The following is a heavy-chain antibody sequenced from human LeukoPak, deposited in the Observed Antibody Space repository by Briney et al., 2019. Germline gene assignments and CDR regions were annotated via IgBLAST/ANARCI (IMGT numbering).Heavy chain of an antibody. V-gene: IGHV1-2*02. J-gene: IGHJ6*03. CDR3: ARGYSSGWYGVGYYYYYMDV. CDR1: GYTFTGYY. CDR2: INPNSGGT. D-gene: IGHD6-19*01. Sequence: ASVKVSCKASGYTFTGYYKHWVRQAPGQGLEWMGWINPNSGGTNYAQKFQGRVTMTLDTSISTAYMELSRLRSDDTAVYYCARGYSSGWYGVGYYYYYMDVWGKGTTVTVSS.